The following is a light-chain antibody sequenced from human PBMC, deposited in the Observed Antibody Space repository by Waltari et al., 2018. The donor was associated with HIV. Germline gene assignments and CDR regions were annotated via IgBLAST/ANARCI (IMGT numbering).Light chain of an antibody. CDR1: QSIHMW. V-gene: IGKV1-5*03. J-gene: IGKJ1*01. Sequence: DIQMTQSPSILSASVGDRVTITCRASQSIHMWLAWYQQKSGKAPNVLIYKASTLVSGVPSRFSGSGSGIEFTLTITSLQPDDFATYYCQEYDTQYHKFGQGTKV. CDR2: KAS. CDR3: QEYDTQYHK.